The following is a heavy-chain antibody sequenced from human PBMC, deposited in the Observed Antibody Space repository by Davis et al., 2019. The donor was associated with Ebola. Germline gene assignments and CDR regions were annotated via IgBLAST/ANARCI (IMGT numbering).Heavy chain of an antibody. Sequence: GESLKISCAASGFTFSSYAMHWVRQAPGKGLEWVAVISYDGSNKYYADSVKGRFTISRDNSKNTLYLQMNSLRAEDTAVYYCARDGAVVVPAATLVYYYYGMDVWGQGTTVTVSS. V-gene: IGHV3-30-3*01. J-gene: IGHJ6*02. CDR2: ISYDGSNK. CDR3: ARDGAVVVPAATLVYYYYGMDV. D-gene: IGHD2-2*01. CDR1: GFTFSSYA.